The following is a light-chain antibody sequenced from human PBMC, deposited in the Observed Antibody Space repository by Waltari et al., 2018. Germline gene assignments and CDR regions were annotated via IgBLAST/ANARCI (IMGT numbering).Light chain of an antibody. J-gene: IGKJ1*01. CDR3: QQYYSYSQT. Sequence: AIRMTQSPSSLSASTGDRVTITCRASQGISSYLAWYQQKPGKAPKLLIYAASTLQSGVPSRFSGSGSGTDFTLTISCLQSEDFATYYCQQYYSYSQTFDQGTKVEIK. V-gene: IGKV1-8*01. CDR2: AAS. CDR1: QGISSY.